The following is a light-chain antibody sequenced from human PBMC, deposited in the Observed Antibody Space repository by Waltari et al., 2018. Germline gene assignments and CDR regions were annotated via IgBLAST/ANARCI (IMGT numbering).Light chain of an antibody. V-gene: IGKV4-1*01. CDR1: QSILFTSNNKNY. CDR2: WAS. J-gene: IGKJ2*01. Sequence: DIMMTQSPDSLAVSLGERATINCKSSQSILFTSNNKNYLAWYQQRPGQPPKLLIYWASTRESGVADRFSGSGSGTDFTLTISSLQTEDVAVYYCQQYYSTPYTFGQGTKLEI. CDR3: QQYYSTPYT.